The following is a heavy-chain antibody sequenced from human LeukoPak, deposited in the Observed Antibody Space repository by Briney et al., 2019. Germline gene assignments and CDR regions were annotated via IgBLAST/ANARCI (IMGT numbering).Heavy chain of an antibody. D-gene: IGHD3-3*01. Sequence: GGSLRLSCAASGFTFSNYSMSWVRQAPGKGLEWVSAIGSVSDRTNYGHSVKGRFTISRNNSKNTLYLQINRLRADDTAVYYCAKDQAGYNFWSDSWGQGTLVTVSS. CDR2: IGSVSDRT. CDR1: GFTFSNYS. CDR3: AKDQAGYNFWSDS. J-gene: IGHJ4*02. V-gene: IGHV3-23*01.